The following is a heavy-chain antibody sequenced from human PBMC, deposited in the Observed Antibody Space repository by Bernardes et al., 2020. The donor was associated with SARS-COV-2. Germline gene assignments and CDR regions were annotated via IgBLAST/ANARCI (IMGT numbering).Heavy chain of an antibody. J-gene: IGHJ6*03. CDR3: PKVGFYYYYIDS. CDR2: INHSGST. Sequence: SQSLSLTCAVYGGSFSCYYWSCIRQPPGKGLEWIGEINHSGSTNYHPSPKSRVTISVDTSKNQFSLNLSSVTAADTAVYYCPKVGFYYYYIDSWGKGTTVIVSS. V-gene: IGHV4-34*01. CDR1: GGSFSCYY.